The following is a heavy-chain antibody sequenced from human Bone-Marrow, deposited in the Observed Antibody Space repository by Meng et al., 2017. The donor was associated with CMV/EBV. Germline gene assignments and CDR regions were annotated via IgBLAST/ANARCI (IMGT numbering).Heavy chain of an antibody. J-gene: IGHJ5*01. Sequence: ASVKVSCKASGYTFTSYDINWVRQATGQGLEWMGWMNPNSGNTGYAQKFQGRVTMTRNTSISTAYMELSNLTSDDTAVFYCANSRYSSSWYDFWGHGTLVTVSS. CDR3: ANSRYSSSWYDF. CDR2: MNPNSGNT. V-gene: IGHV1-8*01. CDR1: GYTFTSYD. D-gene: IGHD5-18*01.